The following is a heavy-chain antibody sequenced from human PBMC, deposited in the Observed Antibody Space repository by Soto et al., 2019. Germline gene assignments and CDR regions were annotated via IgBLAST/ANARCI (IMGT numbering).Heavy chain of an antibody. J-gene: IGHJ6*02. CDR2: IIPIVGTG. D-gene: IGHD2-2*01. CDR3: ARVVIRVPTASTHYYYHMDV. V-gene: IGHV1-69*01. Sequence: QVQLVQSGAEVRKPGSSVTVSCKASGGTFSNYAISWVRQAPGQGLEWMGGIIPIVGTGSYAQKFQGRVTITADEPTTTADMELSSLRFEDTSVYYCARVVIRVPTASTHYYYHMDVWGPGTTVTVSS. CDR1: GGTFSNYA.